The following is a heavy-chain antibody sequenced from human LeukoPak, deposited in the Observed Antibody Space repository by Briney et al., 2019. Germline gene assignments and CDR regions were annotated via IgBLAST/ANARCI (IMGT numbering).Heavy chain of an antibody. D-gene: IGHD7-27*01. CDR1: GFTFNSYA. Sequence: GGSLRLSCAASGFTFNSYAMNWVRQAPGKGLEWISAITGSGAKTYFADSVKGRFTISRDNSKNTLYLQMNSLRAEDTAVYYCAKVSLGTWYFEHWGQGTLVTVSS. CDR3: AKVSLGTWYFEH. V-gene: IGHV3-23*01. J-gene: IGHJ1*01. CDR2: ITGSGAKT.